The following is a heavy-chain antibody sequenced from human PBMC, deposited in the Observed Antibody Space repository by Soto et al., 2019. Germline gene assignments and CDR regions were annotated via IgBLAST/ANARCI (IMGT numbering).Heavy chain of an antibody. CDR2: ILPIFGTA. V-gene: IGHV1-69*12. CDR1: GGTFSSYA. Sequence: QVQLVPSGAEGKKPVSSVKVSCKASGGTFSSYAIILVRQAPGQGLECMGGILPIFGTANYAQKFHGRVTITADESTSTAYMKVRSLRSEDTAVYYCARVGLLGMDVWGQGTTVTVSS. D-gene: IGHD1-26*01. J-gene: IGHJ6*02. CDR3: ARVGLLGMDV.